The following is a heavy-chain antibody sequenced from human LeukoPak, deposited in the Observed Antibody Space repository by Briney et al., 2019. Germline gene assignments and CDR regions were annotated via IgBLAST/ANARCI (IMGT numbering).Heavy chain of an antibody. D-gene: IGHD3-3*01. Sequence: PGGSLRLSCAASGFTFSSYSMNWVRQAPGKGLEWVSYISSSSSTIYYADSVKGRFTISRDNAKNSLYLQMNSLRAEDTAVYYCARATIFGVVITWGQGTLVTVSS. CDR3: ARATIFGVVIT. CDR2: ISSSSSTI. J-gene: IGHJ4*02. V-gene: IGHV3-48*01. CDR1: GFTFSSYS.